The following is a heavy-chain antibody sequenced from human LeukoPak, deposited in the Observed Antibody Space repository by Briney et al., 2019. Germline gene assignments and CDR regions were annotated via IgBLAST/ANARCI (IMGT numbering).Heavy chain of an antibody. V-gene: IGHV4-38-2*01. CDR3: ASSYLWGYDY. CDR1: GFSITNGYY. J-gene: IGHJ4*02. Sequence: SSETLSLTCSVSGFSITNGYYWGWIRQPPGKGLEWIGNIYYSGSTYYNPSLKSRVTIPIDTSKNQLSLKLSYVTAGDTAVYYCASSYLWGYDYRGQGTLVTVSS. CDR2: IYYSGST. D-gene: IGHD3-16*01.